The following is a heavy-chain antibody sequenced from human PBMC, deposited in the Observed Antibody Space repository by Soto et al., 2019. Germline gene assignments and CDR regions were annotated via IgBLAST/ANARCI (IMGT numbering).Heavy chain of an antibody. CDR1: GNTFTGYY. D-gene: IGHD3-10*01. Sequence: GASVKVSCEASGNTFTGYYMHWVRQAPGQGLEWVGWINPNSGGTNYAQKFQGWVTMTRDTSISTAYMELSRLRSDDTAVYYCASLCSMVRGTPEFCMLVLHHG. CDR2: INPNSGGT. V-gene: IGHV1-2*04. CDR3: ASLCSMVRGTPEFCMLVLHHG. J-gene: IGHJ6*01.